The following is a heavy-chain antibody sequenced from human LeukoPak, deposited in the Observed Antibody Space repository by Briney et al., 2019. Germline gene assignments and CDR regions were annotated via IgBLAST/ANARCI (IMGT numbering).Heavy chain of an antibody. V-gene: IGHV3-74*01. D-gene: IGHD5-24*01. CDR1: GFTFSSYW. CDR3: ARGRSRDGYKTDY. Sequence: XGSLRLSCAASGFTFSSYWMHWVRQAPGKGLVWVSRTNSDGSSTSYADSVKGRFTISRDNAKNTLYLQMNSLRAEDTAVYYCARGRSRDGYKTDYWGQGTLVTVSS. J-gene: IGHJ4*02. CDR2: TNSDGSST.